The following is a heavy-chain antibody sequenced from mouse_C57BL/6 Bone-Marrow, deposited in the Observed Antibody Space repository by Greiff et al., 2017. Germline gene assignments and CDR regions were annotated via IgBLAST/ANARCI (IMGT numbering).Heavy chain of an antibody. CDR1: GFNIKDYY. CDR2: IDPEDGDT. Sequence: VQLQQSGAELVRPGASVKLSCTASGFNIKDYYMHWVKQRPEQGLEWIGRIDPEDGDTEYAPKFQGKATMTADTSSNTAYLQLSSLTSEDTAVXYRTTAFKSAVDMDYWGQGTSVTVSS. V-gene: IGHV14-1*01. D-gene: IGHD1-1*01. J-gene: IGHJ4*01. CDR3: TTAFKSAVDMDY.